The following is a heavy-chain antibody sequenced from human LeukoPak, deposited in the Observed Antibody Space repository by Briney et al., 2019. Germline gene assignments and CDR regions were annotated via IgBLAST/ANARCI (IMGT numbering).Heavy chain of an antibody. D-gene: IGHD5-24*01. V-gene: IGHV4-31*11. CDR1: GGSISGGVYY. J-gene: IGHJ4*02. Sequence: PSETLSLTCAVTGGSISGGVYYWNWVRQHPGKGLEWIGCIHPTGNLYYNPSLAGRSTISVDTSKSHFSLNLTSVTAADTAVYYCARGADAYKVAYWSQGTLGTVSS. CDR2: IHPTGNL. CDR3: ARGADAYKVAY.